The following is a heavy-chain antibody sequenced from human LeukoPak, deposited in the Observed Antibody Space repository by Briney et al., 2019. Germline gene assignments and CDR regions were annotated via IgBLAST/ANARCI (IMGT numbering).Heavy chain of an antibody. CDR3: ARQGRQQLVRRANWFDP. CDR1: GGSISSSSYY. Sequence: PSETLSLTCTVSGGSISSSSYYWGWIRQPPGKGLEWIGEINHSGSTNYNPSLKSRVTISVDTSKNQFSLKLSSVTAADTAVYYCARQGRQQLVRRANWFDPWGQGTLVTVSS. J-gene: IGHJ5*02. CDR2: INHSGST. D-gene: IGHD6-13*01. V-gene: IGHV4-39*01.